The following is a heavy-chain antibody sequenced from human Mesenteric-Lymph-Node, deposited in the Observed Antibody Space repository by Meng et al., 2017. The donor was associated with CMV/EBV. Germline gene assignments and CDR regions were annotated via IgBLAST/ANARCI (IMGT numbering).Heavy chain of an antibody. D-gene: IGHD5-24*01. CDR3: AREPPRGVHFDH. CDR1: GYTFTNYH. CDR2: IYDSGGNT. Sequence: ASVKVSCKASGYTFTNYHIHWMRQAPGHGLEYMEVIYDSGGNTYKEQKFQDRLTMTWDTSTTTVHMELSSLTSEDTAVYYCAREPPRGVHFDHWGQGTLVTVSS. V-gene: IGHV1-46*01. J-gene: IGHJ4*02.